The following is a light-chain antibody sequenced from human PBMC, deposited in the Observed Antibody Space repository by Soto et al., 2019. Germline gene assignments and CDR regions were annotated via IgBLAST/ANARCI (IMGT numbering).Light chain of an antibody. CDR3: CLYAVTFYV. Sequence: QPALTQPRSVSGSPGQSVTISCIGTSSDVGTYDFVSWYQQHPGKAPRLMIFDVSGRPSGVPDRFSGSKSGNTASLTISGLQAEDEADYYCCLYAVTFYVFGTGTKVTVL. V-gene: IGLV2-11*01. J-gene: IGLJ1*01. CDR2: DVS. CDR1: SSDVGTYDF.